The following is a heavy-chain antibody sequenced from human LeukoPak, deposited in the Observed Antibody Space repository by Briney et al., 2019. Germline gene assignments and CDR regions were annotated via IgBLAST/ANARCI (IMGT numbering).Heavy chain of an antibody. V-gene: IGHV1-8*01. CDR3: AKERHFGPGREGLDV. CDR2: MNPNSGNT. Sequence: GASVKVSCKASGYTFTTYDINWVRQATGQGLEWMGWMNPNSGNTGYAQKFQGRVTMTRNTSISTAYMELSSLRSEDTAVYYCAKERHFGPGREGLDVWGNGTTVTVSS. J-gene: IGHJ6*04. CDR1: GYTFTTYD. D-gene: IGHD2/OR15-2a*01.